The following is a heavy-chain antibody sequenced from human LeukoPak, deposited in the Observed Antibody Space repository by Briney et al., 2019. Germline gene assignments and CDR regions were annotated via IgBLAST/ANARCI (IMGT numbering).Heavy chain of an antibody. J-gene: IGHJ5*02. CDR1: GFIFGDYA. CDR3: AKGVQYGRFDP. D-gene: IGHD3-10*01. V-gene: IGHV3-9*01. CDR2: ISWNGGSI. Sequence: GGSLRLSCAASGFIFGDYAMHWVRHAPGKGLEWVSGISWNGGSIVYADSVKGRFTISRDNAKNSLYLQMNSLRAEDTALYYCAKGVQYGRFDPWGQGTLVTVSS.